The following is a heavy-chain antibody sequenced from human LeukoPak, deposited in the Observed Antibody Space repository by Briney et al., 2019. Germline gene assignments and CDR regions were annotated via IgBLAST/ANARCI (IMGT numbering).Heavy chain of an antibody. V-gene: IGHV4-30-4*01. CDR1: GASINSDYNY. CDR3: ARDRVVASSYYYGMDV. Sequence: SQTLSLTCTVSGASINSDYNYWSWIRQAPGRGLEWIGYVYYSVNTHYNPSFKSRITISVDTSKNQFSLKVTSVTAADTAVYYCARDRVVASSYYYGMDVWGQGTTVTVSS. D-gene: IGHD2-15*01. CDR2: VYYSVNT. J-gene: IGHJ6*02.